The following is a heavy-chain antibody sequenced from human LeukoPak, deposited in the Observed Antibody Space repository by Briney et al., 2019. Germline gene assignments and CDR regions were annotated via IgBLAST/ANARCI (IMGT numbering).Heavy chain of an antibody. Sequence: RASVKVSCKASGYTFTGYDLHWVRQAPGQGLEWVGRINPDSGGTNYAQKFQGRVTMTRDTSISTAYMELSRLESDDTAMYYCAREGHRSGSLGDYWGQGILVTVSS. V-gene: IGHV1-2*06. CDR2: INPDSGGT. J-gene: IGHJ4*02. CDR1: GYTFTGYD. CDR3: AREGHRSGSLGDY. D-gene: IGHD6-19*01.